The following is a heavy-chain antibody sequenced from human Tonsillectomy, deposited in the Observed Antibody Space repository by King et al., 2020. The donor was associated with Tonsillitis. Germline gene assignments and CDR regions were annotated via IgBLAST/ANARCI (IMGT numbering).Heavy chain of an antibody. CDR1: GFSFSTNW. V-gene: IGHV3-7*01. CDR3: ARDPPSMDGVNWFDP. D-gene: IGHD3-10*02. J-gene: IGHJ5*02. CDR2: INQDGTQK. Sequence: VQLVESGGGLVQPGGSLRLSCVASGFSFSTNWMRWVRQAPGKGLEWVANINQDGTQKFYVDSVKGRFTISRDNPQNSLYLQMNSLSAEDSAVYFCARDPPSMDGVNWFDPWGQGTLVTVSS.